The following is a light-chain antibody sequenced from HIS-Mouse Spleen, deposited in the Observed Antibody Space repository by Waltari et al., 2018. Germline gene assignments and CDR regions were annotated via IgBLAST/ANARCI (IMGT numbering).Light chain of an antibody. Sequence: QSVLTQPPSASGTPGQRVTISCSGSSSNIGSNYVYWYQQLPGTAPKLLIYRNTQRPSGVPDRFSGSKSGTSASLAIGGLRSEDEADYYCAAWDDSLSGVVFGGGTKLTVL. CDR3: AAWDDSLSGVV. J-gene: IGLJ2*01. V-gene: IGLV1-47*01. CDR2: RNT. CDR1: SSNIGSNY.